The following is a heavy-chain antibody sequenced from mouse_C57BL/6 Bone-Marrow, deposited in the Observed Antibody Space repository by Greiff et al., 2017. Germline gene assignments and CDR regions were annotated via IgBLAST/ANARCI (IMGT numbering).Heavy chain of an antibody. V-gene: IGHV1-39*01. J-gene: IGHJ4*01. Sequence: VQLQQSGPELVKPGASVKISCKASGYSFTDYNMNWVKQSTGKSLEWIGGINPNYGTTSYNQKFKGKATLTADQSSSTAYMQLNSLTSEDSAVYYCARTHYGNYLYSMDYWGQGTTLTVSS. D-gene: IGHD2-1*01. CDR1: GYSFTDYN. CDR2: INPNYGTT. CDR3: ARTHYGNYLYSMDY.